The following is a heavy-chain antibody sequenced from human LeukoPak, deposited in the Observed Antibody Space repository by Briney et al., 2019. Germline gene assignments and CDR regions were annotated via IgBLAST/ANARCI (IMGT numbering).Heavy chain of an antibody. D-gene: IGHD3-16*01. Sequence: PGGSLRLSCAASGLIFSNYGMSWVRQAPGKGLEWVSTISGNAVNTHYADSVKGRFTISRDNSKNTLSLQMNSLRAEDTALYYCATDVGGSMFDYWGQGTLVTVSS. CDR1: GLIFSNYG. CDR2: ISGNAVNT. CDR3: ATDVGGSMFDY. V-gene: IGHV3-23*01. J-gene: IGHJ4*02.